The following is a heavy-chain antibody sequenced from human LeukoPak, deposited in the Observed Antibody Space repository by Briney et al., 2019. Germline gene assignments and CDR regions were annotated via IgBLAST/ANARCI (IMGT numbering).Heavy chain of an antibody. Sequence: SETLSLTCTVSGGSISSYYWNWIRQPPGKGLEWIGKINHSGSTNYNTSLKSRVTISGDTSKNQFSLKLSSVTAADTAVYYCARGSRISMLGVPHMRGSSDIWGQGTMVTVSS. CDR3: ARGSRISMLGVPHMRGSSDI. J-gene: IGHJ3*02. CDR2: INHSGST. V-gene: IGHV4-34*01. CDR1: GGSISSYY. D-gene: IGHD3-3*01.